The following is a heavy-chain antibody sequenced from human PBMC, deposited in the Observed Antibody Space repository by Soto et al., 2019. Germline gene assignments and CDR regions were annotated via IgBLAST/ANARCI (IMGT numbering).Heavy chain of an antibody. J-gene: IGHJ4*02. D-gene: IGHD3-10*01. CDR1: GGSISSYY. CDR2: IYYSGST. V-gene: IGHV4-59*01. Sequence: SETLSLTCTVSGGSISSYYRSWIRQPPGKGLEWIGYIYYSGSTNYNPSLKSRVTISVDTSKNQFSLKLSSVTAADTAVYYCERVGVGYGFDYWGQGTIVPVYS. CDR3: ERVGVGYGFDY.